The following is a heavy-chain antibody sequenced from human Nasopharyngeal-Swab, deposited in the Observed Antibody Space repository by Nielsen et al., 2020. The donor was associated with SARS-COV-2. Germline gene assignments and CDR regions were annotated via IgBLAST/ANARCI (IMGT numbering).Heavy chain of an antibody. Sequence: SETLSLTCTVSGGSISSSSYYWGWIRQPPGKGLAWIGSIYYSGSTYYNPSLKSRVTISVDTSKNQFSLKLSSVTAADTAVYYCARVGERGYSYGYANDHYYYYGMDVWGQGTTVTVSS. J-gene: IGHJ6*02. V-gene: IGHV4-39*07. CDR2: IYYSGST. CDR3: ARVGERGYSYGYANDHYYYYGMDV. CDR1: GGSISSSSYY. D-gene: IGHD5-18*01.